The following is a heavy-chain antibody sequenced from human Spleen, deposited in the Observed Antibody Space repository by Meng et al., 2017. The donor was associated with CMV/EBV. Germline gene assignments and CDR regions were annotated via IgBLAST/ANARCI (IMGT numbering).Heavy chain of an antibody. CDR2: INHSGST. CDR1: GGSFSVYY. CDR3: ARVGDSYGYFFDY. J-gene: IGHJ4*02. Sequence: QVQLQEWGAGLLKPSEPLSLTCAVYGGSFSVYYWSWIRQPPGKGLEWIGEINHSGSTNYNPSLKSRVTISVDTSKNQFSLKLSSVTAADTAVYYCARVGDSYGYFFDYWGQGTLVTVSS. D-gene: IGHD5-18*01. V-gene: IGHV4-34*01.